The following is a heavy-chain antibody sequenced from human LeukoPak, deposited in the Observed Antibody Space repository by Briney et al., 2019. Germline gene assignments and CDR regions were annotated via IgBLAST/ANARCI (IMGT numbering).Heavy chain of an antibody. CDR3: ARIREFGVVIKNNFDY. CDR1: GGSFSGYY. J-gene: IGHJ4*02. V-gene: IGHV4-34*01. CDR2: INHSGST. D-gene: IGHD3-3*01. Sequence: SETLSLTCAVYGGSFSGYYWSWIRQPPGKGLEWIGEINHSGSTNYNPSLKSRVTISVDTSKNQFSLKLSSVTAADTAVYYCARIREFGVVIKNNFDYWGQGTLVTVSS.